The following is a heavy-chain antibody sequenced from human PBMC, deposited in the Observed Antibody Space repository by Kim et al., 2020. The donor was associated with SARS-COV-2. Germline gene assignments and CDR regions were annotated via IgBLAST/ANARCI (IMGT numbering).Heavy chain of an antibody. V-gene: IGHV4-59*01. D-gene: IGHD3-16*01. J-gene: IGHJ6*02. CDR2: IYYSGST. CDR3: AREGGHYGMDV. Sequence: SETLSLTCTVSGGSISSYYWSWIRQHPGKGLEWIGYIYYSGSTNYNPSLKSRVTISVDTSKNQFSLKLSSVTAADTAVYYCAREGGHYGMDVWGQGTTVTVSS. CDR1: GGSISSYY.